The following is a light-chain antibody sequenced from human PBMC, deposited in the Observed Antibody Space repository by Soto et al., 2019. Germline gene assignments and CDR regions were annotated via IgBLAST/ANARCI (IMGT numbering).Light chain of an antibody. J-gene: IGKJ1*01. CDR3: QQRSHWPPWT. Sequence: EIVLTQSPATLSLSPGERATLSCRASQSVSSYLAWYQQKPGQAPRLLIYDASNRATVIPARFSGSGSGTDFTLNISSLEPEDFAVYYCQQRSHWPPWTFGQGTKVEIK. CDR2: DAS. V-gene: IGKV3-11*01. CDR1: QSVSSY.